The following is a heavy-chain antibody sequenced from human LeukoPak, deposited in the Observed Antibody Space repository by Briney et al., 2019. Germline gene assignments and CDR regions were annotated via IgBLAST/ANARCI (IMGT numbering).Heavy chain of an antibody. CDR2: INQDGGTK. D-gene: IGHD6-13*01. V-gene: IGHV3-7*01. CDR3: ARDPGSTWRAFDF. CDR1: GFSFTSYW. J-gene: IGHJ3*01. Sequence: SGGSLRLSCVASGFSFTSYWMSWVRQAPGKGLEFVANINQDGGTKNYVDSVKGRFTISRDNAENSLYLQMSSLRAEDTAVYYCARDPGSTWRAFDFWGQGTMVTVSS.